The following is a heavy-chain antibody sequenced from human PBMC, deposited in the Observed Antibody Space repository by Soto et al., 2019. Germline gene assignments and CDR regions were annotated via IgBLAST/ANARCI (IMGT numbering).Heavy chain of an antibody. D-gene: IGHD2-2*01. CDR3: ERVVVTHAIHWLEP. CDR2: IYTSGST. Sequence: TLAVTXAFSCGSIISYYFSCILHPSGKGMEWIGLIYTSGSTNYNPSLKSRVTMSVETSKNQFSLKLRSVTAADTAVYYCERVVVTHAIHWLEPRGQGTLV. J-gene: IGHJ5*02. V-gene: IGHV4-4*07. CDR1: CGSIISYY.